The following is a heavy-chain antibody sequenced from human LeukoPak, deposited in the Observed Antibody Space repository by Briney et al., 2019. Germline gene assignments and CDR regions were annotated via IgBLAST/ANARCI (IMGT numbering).Heavy chain of an antibody. D-gene: IGHD4-17*01. Sequence: ASVKVSCKASGYTFTSYAMHWVRQAPGQRLEWMGWINAGNGNTKYSQKFQGRVTITADESTSTAYMELSSLRSEDTAVYYCARYYGDYGTLDYYYYGMDVWGQGTTVTVSS. CDR3: ARYYGDYGTLDYYYYGMDV. CDR1: GYTFTSYA. V-gene: IGHV1-3*01. CDR2: INAGNGNT. J-gene: IGHJ6*02.